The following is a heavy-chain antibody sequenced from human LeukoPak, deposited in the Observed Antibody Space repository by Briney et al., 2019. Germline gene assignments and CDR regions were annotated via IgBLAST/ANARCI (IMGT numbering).Heavy chain of an antibody. J-gene: IGHJ3*02. Sequence: WGAPRLSLAAPVFTFKGYSMNRFPPAPGKGPGWISYIGSTSGVILYADSVKGRFSISRDNAKNSLYLQMNSLRAEDTAVYFCARETKYAFDIWGQGTLVTVSP. V-gene: IGHV3-48*01. CDR1: VFTFKGYS. CDR2: IGSTSGVI. CDR3: ARETKYAFDI. D-gene: IGHD2-2*01.